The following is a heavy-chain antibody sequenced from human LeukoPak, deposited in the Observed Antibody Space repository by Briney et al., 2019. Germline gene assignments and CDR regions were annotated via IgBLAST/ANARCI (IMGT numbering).Heavy chain of an antibody. CDR2: ISSKVNTYAT. Sequence: GGSLKLSCAASGFTFSASAIHWVRQASGKGLEWVGHISSKVNTYATAYTASVKGRFTISRDDSKNTAYLQMNSLKTEDTAVYYCTRLDVDQGVFDIWGQGTMVTVSS. CDR3: TRLDVDQGVFDI. V-gene: IGHV3-73*01. J-gene: IGHJ3*02. CDR1: GFTFSASA. D-gene: IGHD3-10*01.